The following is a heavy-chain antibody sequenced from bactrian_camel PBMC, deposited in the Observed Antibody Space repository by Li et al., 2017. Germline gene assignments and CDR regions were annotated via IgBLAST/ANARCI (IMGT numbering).Heavy chain of an antibody. CDR1: AYISRSCG. D-gene: IGHD5*01. CDR3: AAKNTGHCSDGSRYIF. Sequence: HVQLVESGGGSVQAGGSLKLSCAASAYISRSCGMGWYRQTPGKEREGLAFLAVAGGSTWTDASVAGRFTISKLYTGNTVYLQMNSLKPEDTATYYCAAKNTGHCSDGSRYIFWGQGTQVTVS. V-gene: IGHV3S56*01. CDR2: LAVAGGST. J-gene: IGHJ4*01.